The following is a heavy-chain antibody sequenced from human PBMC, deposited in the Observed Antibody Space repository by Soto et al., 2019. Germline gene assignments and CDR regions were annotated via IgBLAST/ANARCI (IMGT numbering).Heavy chain of an antibody. CDR2: IYYSGST. CDR3: ASSGWAAASGY. V-gene: IGHV4-39*01. D-gene: IGHD6-13*01. J-gene: IGHJ4*02. Sequence: YLTCTVSGGSISSSSYYWGWIRQPPGKGLEWIGSIYYSGSTYYNPSLKSRVTISVDTSKNQFSLKLSSVTAADTAVYYCASSGWAAASGYWGQGTLVTVSS. CDR1: GGSISSSSYY.